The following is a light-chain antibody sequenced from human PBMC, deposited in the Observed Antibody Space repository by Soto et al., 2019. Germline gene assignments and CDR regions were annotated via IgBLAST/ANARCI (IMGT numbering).Light chain of an antibody. J-gene: IGKJ1*01. CDR1: QSVSNNY. CDR2: GAS. V-gene: IGKV3-20*01. CDR3: QQYGSSGT. Sequence: ERVMTQSAVTLSLSRGGRATRSCRASQSVSNNYLAWYQQKPGQAPRLLIYGASNRATGIPDRFSGSGSGTDFTLTISSLETEDFAVYYCQQYGSSGTFGQGTKVDIK.